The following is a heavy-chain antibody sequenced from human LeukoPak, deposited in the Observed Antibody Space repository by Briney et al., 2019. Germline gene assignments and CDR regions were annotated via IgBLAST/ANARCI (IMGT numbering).Heavy chain of an antibody. Sequence: GGSLRLSCAASGFTFDDYAMHWVRQAPGKGLEWVSGISWNSGSIGYADSVKGRFTISRDNAKNSLYLQMNSLRAEDTAVYYCARDWARWLQSLGYWGQGTLVTVSS. V-gene: IGHV3-9*01. J-gene: IGHJ4*02. CDR1: GFTFDDYA. CDR2: ISWNSGSI. D-gene: IGHD5-24*01. CDR3: ARDWARWLQSLGY.